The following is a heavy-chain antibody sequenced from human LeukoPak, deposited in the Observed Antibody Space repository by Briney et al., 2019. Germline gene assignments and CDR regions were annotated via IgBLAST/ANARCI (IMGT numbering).Heavy chain of an antibody. Sequence: SVKVSCKASGGTFSSYAISWVRQAPGQGLEWMGGIIPIFGTANYAQKFQGRVTITADKSTSTAYMELSSLRSEDTAVYYCARDPPICYGSGSYHNRFSPCGEGTLVTVSS. J-gene: IGHJ5*02. CDR3: ARDPPICYGSGSYHNRFSP. D-gene: IGHD3-10*01. CDR1: GGTFSSYA. CDR2: IIPIFGTA. V-gene: IGHV1-69*06.